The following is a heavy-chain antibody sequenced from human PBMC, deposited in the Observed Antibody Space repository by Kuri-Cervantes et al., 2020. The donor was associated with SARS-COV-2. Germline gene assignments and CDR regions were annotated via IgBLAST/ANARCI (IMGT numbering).Heavy chain of an antibody. CDR1: GGTFSSYA. V-gene: IGHV1-69*13. Sequence: SVKVSCKASGGTFSSYAISWVRQAPGQGLEWMGGIIPIFGTANYAQKFQGRVTITADESTSTAYMELSSLRSEDTAVYYCARDRGKGYDFWSGYYTYYYYGMDVWGQGTTVTVSS. CDR2: IIPIFGTA. D-gene: IGHD3-3*01. CDR3: ARDRGKGYDFWSGYYTYYYYGMDV. J-gene: IGHJ6*02.